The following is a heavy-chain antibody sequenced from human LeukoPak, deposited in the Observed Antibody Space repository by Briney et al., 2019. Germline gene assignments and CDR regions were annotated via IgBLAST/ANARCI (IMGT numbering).Heavy chain of an antibody. V-gene: IGHV1-46*01. D-gene: IGHD3-10*01. Sequence: ASVKVSCKASGYIFITYFMHWVRQAPGQGLEWLGFINPSGGTTGYSQKFQGRVTMTRDTSTNKVYMSLSSLRSEDTAVYYCARVRGHGDMIDSWGQGTLVTVSS. J-gene: IGHJ4*02. CDR1: GYIFITYF. CDR2: INPSGGTT. CDR3: ARVRGHGDMIDS.